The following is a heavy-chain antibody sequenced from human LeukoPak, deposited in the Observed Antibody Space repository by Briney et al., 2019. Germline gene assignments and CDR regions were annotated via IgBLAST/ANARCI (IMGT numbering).Heavy chain of an antibody. CDR3: ARPSQYDYVWGSYRQGYFQH. CDR2: ISSSGSTI. CDR1: GFTFSDYY. J-gene: IGHJ1*01. D-gene: IGHD3-16*02. V-gene: IGHV3-11*01. Sequence: PGGSLRLSCAASGFTFSDYYMSWIRQAPGKGLEWVSYISSSGSTIYYADSVKGRFTISRDNAKNSLYLQMNSLRAEGTAVYYCARPSQYDYVWGSYRQGYFQHWGQGTLVTVSS.